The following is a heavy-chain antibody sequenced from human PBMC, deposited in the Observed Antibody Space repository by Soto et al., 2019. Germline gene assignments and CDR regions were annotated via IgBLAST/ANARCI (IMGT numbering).Heavy chain of an antibody. J-gene: IGHJ4*02. CDR2: MYHSGGT. CDR1: GGSLSGGYS. Sequence: QLQLQESGSGLVRPSETLSLTCAVSGGSLSGGYSWRWIRQPPGKCLEWIGYMYHSGGTYYNPSLHSRVTISVDRSKNKFSVKRGSVTAAETAVCFCARLARRADYWGQGTLVTVSS. V-gene: IGHV4-30-2*01. CDR3: ARLARRADY. D-gene: IGHD1-26*01.